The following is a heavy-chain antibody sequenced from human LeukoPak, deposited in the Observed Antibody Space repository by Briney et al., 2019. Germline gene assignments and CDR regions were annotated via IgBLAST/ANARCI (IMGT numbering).Heavy chain of an antibody. Sequence: SGGSLRLSCAASGFTFSSYGMHWVRQAPGKGLEWVAVIWYGGSNKYYADSVKGRFTISRDNSKNTLYLQMNSLRAEDTAVYYCARGYGVPAAILDYWGQGTLVTVSP. J-gene: IGHJ4*02. V-gene: IGHV3-33*01. D-gene: IGHD2-2*02. CDR1: GFTFSSYG. CDR2: IWYGGSNK. CDR3: ARGYGVPAAILDY.